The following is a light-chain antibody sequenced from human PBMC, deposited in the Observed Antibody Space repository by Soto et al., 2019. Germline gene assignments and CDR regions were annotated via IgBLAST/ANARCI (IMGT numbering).Light chain of an antibody. J-gene: IGKJ2*01. CDR1: QSVISTY. Sequence: IVLTQSPGTLSLSPGERATLSCRASQSVISTYLAWYQQQPGQAPRLLLYGASNRATGIPDRFSGSGSGTDFTLTITRLEPEDFAVYFCQQFGSSPTTFAQGTKLDIK. V-gene: IGKV3-20*01. CDR2: GAS. CDR3: QQFGSSPTT.